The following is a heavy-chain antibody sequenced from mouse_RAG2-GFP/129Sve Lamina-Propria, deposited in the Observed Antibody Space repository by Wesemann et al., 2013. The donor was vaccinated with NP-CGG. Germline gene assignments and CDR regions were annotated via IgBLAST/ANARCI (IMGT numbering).Heavy chain of an antibody. CDR3: DLLLRQYYFDY. J-gene: IGHJ2*01. V-gene: IGHV1-19*01. CDR2: INPYNGGT. CDR1: GYTFTDYY. Sequence: EVQLQQSGPVLVKPGASVKMSCKASGYTFTDYYMNWVKQSHGKSLEWIGVINPYNGGTSYNQKFKGKATLTVDKSSSTAYMELNSLTSEDSAVYYCDLLLRQYYFDYWGQGTTLTVSS. D-gene: IGHD1-1*01.